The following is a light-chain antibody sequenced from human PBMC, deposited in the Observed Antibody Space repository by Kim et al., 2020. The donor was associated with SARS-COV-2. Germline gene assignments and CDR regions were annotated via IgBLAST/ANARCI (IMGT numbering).Light chain of an antibody. V-gene: IGKV3-15*01. Sequence: SPAERAALSSRASQTIKNRFVWYQQKPGQAPRLLIYYGATRAPGSPASIISSGSETDFTLTISSLQSDDFAVYYCQQSNNWPPLTFGQGTKVDIK. J-gene: IGKJ1*01. CDR3: QQSNNWPPLT. CDR2: YGA. CDR1: QTIKNR.